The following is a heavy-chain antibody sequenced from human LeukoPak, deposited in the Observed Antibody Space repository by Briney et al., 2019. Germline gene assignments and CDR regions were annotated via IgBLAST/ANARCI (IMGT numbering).Heavy chain of an antibody. Sequence: GGSLRLSCAASGFTFSSYWMSWVRQAPGKGLEWVANIKEDGSEKYYVDSVKGRFTIARDNAKNSLYLQMNSLRAEDTAVYYCARAVTAYYYYYYMDVWGKGTTVTVSS. J-gene: IGHJ6*03. CDR2: IKEDGSEK. CDR1: GFTFSSYW. V-gene: IGHV3-7*01. D-gene: IGHD4-17*01. CDR3: ARAVTAYYYYYYMDV.